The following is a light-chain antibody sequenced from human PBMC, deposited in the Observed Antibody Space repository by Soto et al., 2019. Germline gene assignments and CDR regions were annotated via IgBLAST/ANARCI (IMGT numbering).Light chain of an antibody. CDR1: QSIGDS. Sequence: IQMTQSPSTLSASVGDRVTITCRASQSIGDSLAWYQQKPGKAPKLLIYAASTLQSGVPSRFSGSGSGTDFTLTISCLQSEDFATYYCQQYYSYPPTFGQGTRLEIK. J-gene: IGKJ5*01. V-gene: IGKV1-8*01. CDR3: QQYYSYPPT. CDR2: AAS.